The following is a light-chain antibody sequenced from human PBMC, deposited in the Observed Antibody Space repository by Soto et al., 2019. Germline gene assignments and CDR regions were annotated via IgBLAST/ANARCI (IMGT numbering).Light chain of an antibody. CDR3: QQYDNLPLT. CDR2: DAS. Sequence: DIQMTQSPSSLSASVGDRVTITCQASQDISNYLNWYQQKPGKAPKLLIYDASNVETGVQSRFSGSRSGTDFTCTISSLQPEDIATYYCQQYDNLPLTCGGGTKVEIK. V-gene: IGKV1-33*01. CDR1: QDISNY. J-gene: IGKJ4*02.